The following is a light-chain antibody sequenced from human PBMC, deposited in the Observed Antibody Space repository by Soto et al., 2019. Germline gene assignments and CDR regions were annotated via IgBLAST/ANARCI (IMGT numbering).Light chain of an antibody. J-gene: IGLJ2*01. Sequence: QSVLTQPASVSGSPGQSITISCTGTSSDVGAYKYVSWYQQHPGKVPKLIIYGVSNRPSGVSNRFSGSKSGNTAFLTISGLQPEDEADYYCSSYAGSNTLVFGGGTKLTVL. CDR1: SSDVGAYKY. CDR2: GVS. CDR3: SSYAGSNTLV. V-gene: IGLV2-14*03.